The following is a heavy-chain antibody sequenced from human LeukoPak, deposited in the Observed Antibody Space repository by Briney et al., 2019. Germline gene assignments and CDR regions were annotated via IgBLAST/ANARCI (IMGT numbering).Heavy chain of an antibody. Sequence: ASVKVSCKASGYTFTSYDINWVRQATGQGLEWMGWMNPNSGNTGYAQKFQGRVTMTRNTSISTAYMELSSLRSEDTAVYYCARNHYDDPREGFDYWGQGTLVTVSS. J-gene: IGHJ4*02. V-gene: IGHV1-8*01. CDR2: MNPNSGNT. CDR1: GYTFTSYD. D-gene: IGHD4-17*01. CDR3: ARNHYDDPREGFDY.